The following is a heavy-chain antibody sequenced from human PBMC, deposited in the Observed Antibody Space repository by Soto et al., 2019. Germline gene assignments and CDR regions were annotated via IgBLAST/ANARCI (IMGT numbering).Heavy chain of an antibody. CDR3: ARAGSLAAAGTWYYYYGMDV. V-gene: IGHV3-48*03. D-gene: IGHD6-13*01. CDR1: GFTFSSYE. Sequence: EVQLVESGGGLVQPGGPLRLSCAASGFTFSSYEMNWVRQAPGKGLEWVSYISSSGSTIYYADSVKGRFTISRDNAKNSLYLQMNSLRAEDTAVYYCARAGSLAAAGTWYYYYGMDVWGQGTTVTVSS. CDR2: ISSSGSTI. J-gene: IGHJ6*02.